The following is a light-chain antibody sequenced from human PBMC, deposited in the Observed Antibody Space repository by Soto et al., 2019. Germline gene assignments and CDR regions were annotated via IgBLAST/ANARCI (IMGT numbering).Light chain of an antibody. CDR1: QSVSSSY. CDR2: GAS. CDR3: QQYGSSPHA. Sequence: EIVLTQSPGTLSFSLGERATLSCRASQSVSSSYLSCYQHKPGQAPRLLIYGASIRATGIPDRFSGSRSGTNFTIPISRLEHEDYAVYYCQQYGSSPHAFGQGTKLEIK. J-gene: IGKJ2*01. V-gene: IGKV3-20*01.